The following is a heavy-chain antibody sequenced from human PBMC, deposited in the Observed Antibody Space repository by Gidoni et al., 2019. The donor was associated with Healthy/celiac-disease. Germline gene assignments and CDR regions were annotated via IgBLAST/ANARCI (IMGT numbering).Heavy chain of an antibody. J-gene: IGHJ3*02. CDR3: ARDFVGATTDDAFDI. V-gene: IGHV3-7*03. Sequence: EVQLVESGGGLVQPGGSLRLSCAASGFTFSSYWMSWVRQAPGKGLEWVANIKQDGSEKYYVDSVKGRFTISRDNAKNSLYLQMNSLRAEDTAVYYCARDFVGATTDDAFDIWGQGTMVTVSS. CDR2: IKQDGSEK. D-gene: IGHD1-26*01. CDR1: GFTFSSYW.